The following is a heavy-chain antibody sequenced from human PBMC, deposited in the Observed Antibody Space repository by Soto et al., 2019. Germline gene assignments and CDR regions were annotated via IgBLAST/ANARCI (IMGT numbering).Heavy chain of an antibody. D-gene: IGHD3-10*01. CDR3: VRIGRESLTFYSWFDI. CDR2: IYHSGTT. V-gene: IGHV4-38-2*01. CDR1: GYSISTDFY. Sequence: QVKLQESGPGLVKPSETLSLTCVVSGYSISTDFYWGWIRQPPGKVLEWIGSIYHSGTTYYNPSLRGRLTISVDTTRNQFSLMLSSVTAADTAVYHCVRIGRESLTFYSWFDIWGQGSLVTVSS. J-gene: IGHJ4*02.